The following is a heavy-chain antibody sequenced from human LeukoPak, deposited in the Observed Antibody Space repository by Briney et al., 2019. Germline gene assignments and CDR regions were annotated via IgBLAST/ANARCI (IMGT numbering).Heavy chain of an antibody. Sequence: PSETLSLTCAVYGGSFSGYYWSWIRQPPGKGLEWIGEINHSGSTNYNPSLKSRVTISVDTSKNQFSLKLSSVTAADTAVYYCARRARAARGSDDYWGQGTLVTVSS. CDR1: GGSFSGYY. J-gene: IGHJ4*02. D-gene: IGHD6-6*01. CDR2: INHSGST. CDR3: ARRARAARGSDDY. V-gene: IGHV4-34*01.